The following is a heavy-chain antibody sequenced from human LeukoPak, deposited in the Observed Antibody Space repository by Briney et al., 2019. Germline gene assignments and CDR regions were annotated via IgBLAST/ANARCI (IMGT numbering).Heavy chain of an antibody. CDR2: IIPIFGIA. V-gene: IGHV1-69*04. D-gene: IGHD6-19*01. Sequence: GASVKVSCKASGGTFSSYAISWVRQAPGQGLEWMGRIIPIFGIANYAQKFQGRVTITADKSTSTAYMELSSLRSEDTAVYYCARDRPGKEQWLVYWGQGTLVTVSS. CDR3: ARDRPGKEQWLVY. CDR1: GGTFSSYA. J-gene: IGHJ4*02.